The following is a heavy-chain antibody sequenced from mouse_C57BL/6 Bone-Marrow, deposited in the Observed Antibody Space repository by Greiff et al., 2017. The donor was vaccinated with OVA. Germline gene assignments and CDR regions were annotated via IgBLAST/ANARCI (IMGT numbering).Heavy chain of an antibody. V-gene: IGHV6-6*01. CDR3: TGFTTVVPYYFDY. D-gene: IGHD1-1*01. CDR1: GFTFSDAW. Sequence: DVKLQESGGGLVQPGGSMKLSCAASGFTFSDAWMDWVRQSPEKGLEWVAEIRNKANNHATYYAESVKGRFTISRDDSKSSVYLQMNSLRAEDTGIYYCTGFTTVVPYYFDYWGQGTTLTVSS. J-gene: IGHJ2*01. CDR2: IRNKANNHAT.